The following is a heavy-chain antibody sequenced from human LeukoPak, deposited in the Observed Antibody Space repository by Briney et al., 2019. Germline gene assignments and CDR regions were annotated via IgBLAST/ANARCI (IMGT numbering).Heavy chain of an antibody. CDR1: GGSISSGSYY. J-gene: IGHJ6*03. V-gene: IGHV4-61*02. CDR3: ARDERITMVRGVTAGYYYMDV. Sequence: SQTLSLTCTVSGGSISSGSYYWSWIRQPAGKGLEWIGRIYTSGSTNYNPSLKSRVTISVDTSKNQFSLKLSSVTAADTAVYYCARDERITMVRGVTAGYYYMDVWGKGTTVTVSS. D-gene: IGHD3-10*01. CDR2: IYTSGST.